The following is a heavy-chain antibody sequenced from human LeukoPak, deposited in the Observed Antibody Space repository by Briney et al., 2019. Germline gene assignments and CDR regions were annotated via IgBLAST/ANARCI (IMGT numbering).Heavy chain of an antibody. Sequence: ASVKVSCKASGYTFISYGISWVRQAPGQGLEWMGWISAYNGNTNYAQKLQGRVTMTTDTSTSTAYMELRSLRSDDTAVYYCARGRRSGSSGYAFDIWGQGTMVTVSS. CDR1: GYTFISYG. CDR2: ISAYNGNT. J-gene: IGHJ3*02. V-gene: IGHV1-18*01. D-gene: IGHD1-26*01. CDR3: ARGRRSGSSGYAFDI.